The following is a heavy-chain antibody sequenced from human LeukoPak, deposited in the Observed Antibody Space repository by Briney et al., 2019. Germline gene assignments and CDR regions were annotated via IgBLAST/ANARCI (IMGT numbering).Heavy chain of an antibody. CDR1: GYTFTSYD. CDR2: MNPNSGNT. J-gene: IGHJ3*02. Sequence: ASVKVSCKASGYTFTSYDINWVRQATGQGLEWMGWMNPNSGNTGYAQKFQGRVTTTRNTSISTAYMELSSLRSEDTAVYYCARGRMVRGVIIAFDIWGQGTMVTVSS. D-gene: IGHD3-10*01. CDR3: ARGRMVRGVIIAFDI. V-gene: IGHV1-8*03.